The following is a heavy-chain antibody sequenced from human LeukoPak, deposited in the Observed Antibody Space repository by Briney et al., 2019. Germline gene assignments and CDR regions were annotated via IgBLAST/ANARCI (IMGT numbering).Heavy chain of an antibody. Sequence: SETLSLTCTVSGGSISSYYWSWIRQPPGKGLEWIGYIYYSGSTNYNPSLKSRVTISVDTSKNQFSLKLSSVTAADTAVYYCARGEGITGTADFDYWGQGTLVTVSS. V-gene: IGHV4-59*01. CDR1: GGSISSYY. J-gene: IGHJ4*02. D-gene: IGHD1-7*01. CDR3: ARGEGITGTADFDY. CDR2: IYYSGST.